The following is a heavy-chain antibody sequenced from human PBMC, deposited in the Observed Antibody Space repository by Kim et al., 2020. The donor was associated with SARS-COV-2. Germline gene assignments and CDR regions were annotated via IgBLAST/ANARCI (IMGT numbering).Heavy chain of an antibody. V-gene: IGHV4-59*01. Sequence: SETLSLTCTVSGGSISSYYWSWIRQPPGKGLEWIGYIYYSGSTNYNPSLKSRVTISVDTSKNQISLKLSSVTADTAVSYCARGTPDSGCFDYWGQGPLVT. J-gene: IGHJ4*02. D-gene: IGHD5-12*01. CDR3: ARGTPDSGCFDY. CDR2: IYYSGST. CDR1: GGSISSYY.